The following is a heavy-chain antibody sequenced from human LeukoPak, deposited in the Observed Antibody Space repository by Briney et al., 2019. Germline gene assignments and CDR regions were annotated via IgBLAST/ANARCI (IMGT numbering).Heavy chain of an antibody. D-gene: IGHD5-24*01. Sequence: TSETLSLTCTVSGDSISSYYWSWIRQPPGKGLEWIGYIYYSGSTNYSPSLKSRVTISVDTSKNQFSLKLSSVTAADTAVYYCASEWDGRWFDPWGQGTLVTVSS. CDR1: GDSISSYY. V-gene: IGHV4-59*08. J-gene: IGHJ5*02. CDR3: ASEWDGRWFDP. CDR2: IYYSGST.